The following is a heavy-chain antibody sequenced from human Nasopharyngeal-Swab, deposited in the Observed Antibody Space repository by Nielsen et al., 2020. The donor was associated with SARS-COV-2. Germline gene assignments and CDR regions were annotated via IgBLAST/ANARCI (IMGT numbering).Heavy chain of an antibody. D-gene: IGHD3-3*01. Sequence: TLSLTGAVYGGSFSGYYWSWIRQPPGKGLEWIGEINHSGSTNYNPSLKSRVTISVDTSKNQFSLKLSSVTAADTAVYYCARGLRFLEWLFDYWGQGTLVTVSS. J-gene: IGHJ4*02. CDR3: ARGLRFLEWLFDY. CDR1: GGSFSGYY. CDR2: INHSGST. V-gene: IGHV4-34*01.